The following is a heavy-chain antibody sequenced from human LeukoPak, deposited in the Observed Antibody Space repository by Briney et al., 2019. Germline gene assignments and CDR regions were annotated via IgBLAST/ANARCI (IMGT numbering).Heavy chain of an antibody. CDR3: ARVDSGSSSWASYYYYYMDV. CDR2: ISSSSSTI. J-gene: IGHJ6*03. CDR1: GFTFSSYS. D-gene: IGHD6-13*01. Sequence: GGSLRLSCAASGFTFSSYSMNWVRQAPGKGLEWVSYISSSSSTIYYADSVKGRFTISRDNSKNTLYLKMNSLRAEDTAVYYCARVDSGSSSWASYYYYYMDVWGKGTTVTISS. V-gene: IGHV3-48*01.